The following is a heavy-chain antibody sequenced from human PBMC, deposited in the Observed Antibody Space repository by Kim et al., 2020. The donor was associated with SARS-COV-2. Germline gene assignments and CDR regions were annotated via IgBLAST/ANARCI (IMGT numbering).Heavy chain of an antibody. CDR1: GFTFSSYG. D-gene: IGHD6-19*01. Sequence: GGSLRLSCAASGFTFSSYGMTWVRQAPGKGLEWVANIKQDGNQKYYVDSVKGRFTISRDNAKNSLYLQMNSLRAEDTAVYYCARDGDLYSSGKDAFDIWGKGTMLTVSS. J-gene: IGHJ3*02. CDR3: ARDGDLYSSGKDAFDI. V-gene: IGHV3-7*01. CDR2: IKQDGNQK.